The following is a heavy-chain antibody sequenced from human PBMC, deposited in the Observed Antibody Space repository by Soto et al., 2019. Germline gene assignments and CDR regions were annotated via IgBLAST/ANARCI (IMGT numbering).Heavy chain of an antibody. Sequence: QVQLVQSGAEVKKPGASVKVSCKASGYTFTSYGISWVRQAPGQGLEWMGWISAYNGNTNYAQKLQGRVTMTTDTSTSTAYMELRSLRSDDTAVYYCARLSGEPYYYGSGSSLYFDLWGRGTLVTVSS. J-gene: IGHJ2*01. D-gene: IGHD3-10*01. CDR2: ISAYNGNT. CDR1: GYTFTSYG. CDR3: ARLSGEPYYYGSGSSLYFDL. V-gene: IGHV1-18*01.